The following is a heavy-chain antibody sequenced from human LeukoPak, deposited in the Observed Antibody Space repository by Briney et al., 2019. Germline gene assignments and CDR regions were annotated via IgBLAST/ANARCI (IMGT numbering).Heavy chain of an antibody. J-gene: IGHJ3*02. CDR2: INPSGGST. V-gene: IGHV1-46*01. CDR1: GYTFTSYY. D-gene: IGHD1-26*01. CDR3: ARAFYSGSYYGSRCPYAFDI. Sequence: ASVKVSCKASGYTFTSYYMHWVRQAPGQGLEWMGIINPSGGSTSYAQKFQGRVTMTRDTSTSTVYMELSSLRSEDTAVYYCARAFYSGSYYGSRCPYAFDIWGQGTMVAVSS.